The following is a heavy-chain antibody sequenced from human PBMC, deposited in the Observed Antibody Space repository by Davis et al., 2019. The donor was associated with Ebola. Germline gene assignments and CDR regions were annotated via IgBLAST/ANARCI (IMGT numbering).Heavy chain of an antibody. CDR2: IYPGDSDT. CDR3: ATQGPYCSGGSCYAAS. D-gene: IGHD2-15*01. CDR1: GYSFTSYW. V-gene: IGHV5-51*01. Sequence: GESLKISCKGSGYSFTSYWIGWVRQMPGKGLEWMGIIYPGDSDTRYSPSFQGQVTISADKSISTAYLQWSSLKASDTAMYYCATQGPYCSGGSCYAASWGQGTMVTVSS. J-gene: IGHJ3*01.